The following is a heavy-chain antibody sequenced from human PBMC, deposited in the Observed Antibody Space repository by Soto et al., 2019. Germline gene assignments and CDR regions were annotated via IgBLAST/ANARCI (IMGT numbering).Heavy chain of an antibody. CDR2: ISANDVGT. CDR3: AKAKNDYNWDNRPPFDY. V-gene: IGHV3-23*01. CDR1: GFTLRSYA. D-gene: IGHD1-20*01. J-gene: IGHJ4*02. Sequence: GGSLRLSCEASGFTLRSYAMTWIRQAPGKGLEWVSLISANDVGTYYAESVKTRFTISTDQSRNTVYLQMDSLRADDTAIYYCAKAKNDYNWDNRPPFDYWGQGTLVTVSS.